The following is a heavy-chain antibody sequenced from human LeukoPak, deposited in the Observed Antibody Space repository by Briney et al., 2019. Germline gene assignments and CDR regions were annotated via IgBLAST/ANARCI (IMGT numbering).Heavy chain of an antibody. CDR2: ISVHNGDT. V-gene: IGHV1-18*01. J-gene: IGHJ4*02. D-gene: IGHD3-10*01. CDR3: ARDRVRVRGFDY. Sequence: ASVKVSCKASGYTFSSQGIAWVRQAPGQGLEWMGWISVHNGDTNYAQKFQGRVTMTTDTSTNTAYMELRSLRFDDTAVYYCARDRVRVRGFDYWGQGTLVTVSS. CDR1: GYTFSSQG.